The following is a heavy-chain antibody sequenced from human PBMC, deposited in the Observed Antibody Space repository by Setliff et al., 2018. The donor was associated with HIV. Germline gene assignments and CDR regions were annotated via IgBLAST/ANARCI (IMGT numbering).Heavy chain of an antibody. Sequence: PSETLSLTCTVSGDSISSGNFFWSWIRQSPGKGLEWIGYVYFSGGATHNPSLKSPVSISVDTSKNQFYLTLSSVTAADTAVYYCARGRVFCNGDSCYHFDFWGQGILVTVSS. CDR1: GDSISSGNFF. CDR2: VYFSGGA. CDR3: ARGRVFCNGDSCYHFDF. D-gene: IGHD2-15*01. J-gene: IGHJ4*02. V-gene: IGHV4-30-4*01.